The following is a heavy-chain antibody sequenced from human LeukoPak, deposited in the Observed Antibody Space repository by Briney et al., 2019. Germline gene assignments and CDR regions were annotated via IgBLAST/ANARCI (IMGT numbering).Heavy chain of an antibody. Sequence: PGGSLRLSCAASGFTFSSYAMSWVRQAPGKGLEWVSAISGSGGSTYYADSVKGWFTISRDNSKNTLYLQMNSLRAEDTAVYYCAKDSRITMVRGVGGPMDVWGKGTTVTVSS. D-gene: IGHD3-10*01. CDR2: ISGSGGST. CDR1: GFTFSSYA. J-gene: IGHJ6*04. CDR3: AKDSRITMVRGVGGPMDV. V-gene: IGHV3-23*01.